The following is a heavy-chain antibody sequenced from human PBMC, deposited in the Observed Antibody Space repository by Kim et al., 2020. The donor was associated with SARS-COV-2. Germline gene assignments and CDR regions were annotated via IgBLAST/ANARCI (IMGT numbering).Heavy chain of an antibody. Sequence: YAEYVKGRFTISRENAKKTLLLEMNSRRAEDTAVYYCAKDSSGYSYVFDYWGQGALVTVSS. CDR3: AKDSSGYSYVFDY. J-gene: IGHJ4*02. V-gene: IGHV3-30*02. D-gene: IGHD5-18*01.